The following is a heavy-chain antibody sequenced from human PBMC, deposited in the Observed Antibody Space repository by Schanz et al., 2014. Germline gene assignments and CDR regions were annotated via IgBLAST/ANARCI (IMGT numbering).Heavy chain of an antibody. Sequence: QVQLVQSGAEVKKPGASVKVSCKASGYTFTSYGINWVRQAPGQGLEWMGWINAGTGNTEYSQKFQGRVTITRDTLASTAYMEVSSLRSDDTAVYYCARGGGPEDVFDIWGQGTIXTVSS. D-gene: IGHD5-12*01. CDR1: GYTFTSYG. V-gene: IGHV1-18*01. CDR3: ARGGGPEDVFDI. CDR2: INAGTGNT. J-gene: IGHJ3*02.